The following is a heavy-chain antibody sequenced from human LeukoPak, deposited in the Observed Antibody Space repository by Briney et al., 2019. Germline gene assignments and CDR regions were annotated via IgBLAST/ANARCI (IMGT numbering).Heavy chain of an antibody. Sequence: PGGSLRLSCAASGFTFDDYAMHWVRQAPGKGLEWVSLISGDGGSTYYADSVKGRFTISRDNSKNSLYLQMNSLRTEDTALHYCAKSGGGFWSGYYLYYFDYWGQGTLVTVSS. CDR1: GFTFDDYA. CDR2: ISGDGGST. J-gene: IGHJ4*02. D-gene: IGHD3-3*01. CDR3: AKSGGGFWSGYYLYYFDY. V-gene: IGHV3-43*02.